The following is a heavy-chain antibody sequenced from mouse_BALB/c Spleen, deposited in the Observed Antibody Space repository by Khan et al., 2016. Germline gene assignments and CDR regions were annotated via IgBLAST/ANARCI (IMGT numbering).Heavy chain of an antibody. CDR3: ARMITNYFDY. Sequence: QIQLVQSGPELKKPGETVKISCKASGYTFTNYGMNWVKQAPGKGLKWMGWINTNTGEPTYAEEFKGRFAFSLETSASTAYLQSNNLKNEDTATYFCARMITNYFDYWGQGTTLTVSS. D-gene: IGHD2-4*01. CDR1: GYTFTNYG. J-gene: IGHJ2*01. V-gene: IGHV9-3*02. CDR2: INTNTGEP.